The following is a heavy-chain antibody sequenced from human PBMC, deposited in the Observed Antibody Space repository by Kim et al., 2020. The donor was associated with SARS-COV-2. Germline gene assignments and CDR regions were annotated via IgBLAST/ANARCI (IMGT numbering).Heavy chain of an antibody. J-gene: IGHJ5*02. CDR3: ARVEYYYGSGSYYRFFDP. D-gene: IGHD3-10*01. CDR1: GGSISSYY. Sequence: SETLSRTCTVSGGSISSYYWSWIRQPPGKGLEWIGYIYYSGSTNYNPSLKSRVTISVDTSKNQFSLKLSSVTAADTAVYYCARVEYYYGSGSYYRFFDPWGQGTLVTVSS. V-gene: IGHV4-59*01. CDR2: IYYSGST.